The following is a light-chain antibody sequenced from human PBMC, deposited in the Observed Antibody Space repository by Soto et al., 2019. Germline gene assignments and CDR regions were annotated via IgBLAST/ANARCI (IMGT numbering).Light chain of an antibody. V-gene: IGLV2-14*01. CDR1: SSDVGGYKF. CDR2: EVN. J-gene: IGLJ3*02. Sequence: QSVLTQPASVSASPGQSITISCTGTSSDVGGYKFVSWYQHHPGKAPKLMIYEVNNRPSGVSNRFSGSKSGNTASLTISGLQSEDEADYYCLSYTSANTRVFGGGTKLTVL. CDR3: LSYTSANTRV.